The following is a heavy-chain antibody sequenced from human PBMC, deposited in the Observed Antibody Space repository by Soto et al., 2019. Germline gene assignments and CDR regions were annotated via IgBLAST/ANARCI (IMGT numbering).Heavy chain of an antibody. J-gene: IGHJ4*02. D-gene: IGHD3-3*01. CDR3: APDVFTYYDFWSGYYEASD. CDR2: ISGSGGST. V-gene: IGHV3-23*01. Sequence: GGSLRLSCAASGFTFSSYAMSWVRQAPGKGLEWVSAISGSGGSTYYADSVKGRFTISRDNSKNTLYLQMNSLRAEDTAVYYCAPDVFTYYDFWSGYYEASDWGQGTLVTVSS. CDR1: GFTFSSYA.